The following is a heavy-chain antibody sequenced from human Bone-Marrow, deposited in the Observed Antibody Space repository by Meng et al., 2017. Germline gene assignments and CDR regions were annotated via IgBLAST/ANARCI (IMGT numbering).Heavy chain of an antibody. V-gene: IGHV1-69*05. CDR3: ARERSLVSGYDHKYFDY. CDR2: IIPIFGTA. Sequence: SVKVSCKASGGTFSSYAISWVRQAPGQGLEWMGGIIPIFGTANYVQKFQGRVTITTDESTSTAYMELSSLRSEDTAVYYCARERSLVSGYDHKYFDYWGQGTLVTVSS. CDR1: GGTFSSYA. D-gene: IGHD5-12*01. J-gene: IGHJ4*02.